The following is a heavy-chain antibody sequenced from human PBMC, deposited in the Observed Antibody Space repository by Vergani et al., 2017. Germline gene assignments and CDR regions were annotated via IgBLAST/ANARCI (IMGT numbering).Heavy chain of an antibody. CDR3: AHSWNFGRRDWFDS. V-gene: IGHV1-2*02. Sequence: QVQLVQSGAEVKKPGASVKVSCKASGYTFTSYYMHWVRLATGQGLEWMGWMNPKSGNTAYAAKFQGRITMTRDASTKTVYLKMTRLTSDDTAIYYCAHSWNFGRRDWFDSWGPGTLVTVSS. D-gene: IGHD1-26*01. CDR2: MNPKSGNT. CDR1: GYTFTSYY. J-gene: IGHJ5*01.